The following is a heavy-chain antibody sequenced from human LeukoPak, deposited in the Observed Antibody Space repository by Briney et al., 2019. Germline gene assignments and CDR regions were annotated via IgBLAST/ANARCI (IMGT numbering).Heavy chain of an antibody. CDR1: GFTVSSNY. D-gene: IGHD3-9*01. V-gene: IGHV3-53*01. CDR2: VYSGGST. CDR3: ARSDDTNRAVS. Sequence: GGSLRLSCAASGFTVSSNYMSWVRQAPGKGLEWVSVVYSGGSTYYADSVKGRFTISRDNSKNTLYLQMNSLRVEDTAVYYCARSDDTNRAVSWGQGTQVTVSS. J-gene: IGHJ5*02.